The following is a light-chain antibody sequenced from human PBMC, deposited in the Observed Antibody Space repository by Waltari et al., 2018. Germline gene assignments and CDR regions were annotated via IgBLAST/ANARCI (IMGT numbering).Light chain of an antibody. Sequence: EIVLTQSPATLSFSPGQRATLSCRYSQSVLSYLAWYQQKPGQAPRLLIYDASNRATGIPARFSGSGSGTDFTITISSLEPEDFAVYYCQQRSNWPLLYTFGQGTKLEIK. CDR1: QSVLSY. V-gene: IGKV3-11*01. J-gene: IGKJ2*01. CDR2: DAS. CDR3: QQRSNWPLLYT.